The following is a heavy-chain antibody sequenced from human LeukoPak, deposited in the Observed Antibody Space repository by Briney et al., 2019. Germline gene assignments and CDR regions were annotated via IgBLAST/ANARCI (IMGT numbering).Heavy chain of an antibody. V-gene: IGHV4-34*01. CDR3: ARGPPADYYGMDV. CDR1: GGSFSGYD. D-gene: IGHD1-14*01. J-gene: IGHJ6*02. Sequence: SETLSLTCAVYGGSFSGYDWSWIRQPPGKGLEWIAEINNSGSTNYNPSLKSRVTISVDTSKNQLSLKLSSVTVADTAVYYCARGPPADYYGMDVWGQGTTVTVSS. CDR2: INNSGST.